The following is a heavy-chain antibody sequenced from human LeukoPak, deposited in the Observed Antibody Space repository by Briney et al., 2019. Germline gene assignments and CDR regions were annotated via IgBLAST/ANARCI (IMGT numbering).Heavy chain of an antibody. CDR1: GYTFTGYY. CDR3: ARDSPFGMVTIALDY. CDR2: IDPNSGDT. J-gene: IGHJ4*02. V-gene: IGHV1-2*04. D-gene: IGHD3-3*01. Sequence: GASVKVSCKASGYTFTGYYVHWVRQAPGQGLEWMGWIDPNSGDTNYAQKFQHWVIMTRDTSITTAYMELTRLRSDDTAMYYCARDSPFGMVTIALDYWGQGTLVTVSS.